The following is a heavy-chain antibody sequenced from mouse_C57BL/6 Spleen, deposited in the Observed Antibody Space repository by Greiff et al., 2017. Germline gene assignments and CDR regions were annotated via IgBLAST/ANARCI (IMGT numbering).Heavy chain of an antibody. J-gene: IGHJ4*01. CDR3: ARKVYYSNDGGFYYAMDY. CDR2: IYPGDGDT. CDR1: GYAFSSSW. V-gene: IGHV1-82*01. D-gene: IGHD2-5*01. Sequence: VQLQQSGPELVKPGASVKISCKASGYAFSSSWMNWVKQRPGKGLEWIGRIYPGDGDTNYNGKFKGKATLTADKSSSTAYMQLSSLTSEDSAVYFCARKVYYSNDGGFYYAMDYWGQGTSVTVSS.